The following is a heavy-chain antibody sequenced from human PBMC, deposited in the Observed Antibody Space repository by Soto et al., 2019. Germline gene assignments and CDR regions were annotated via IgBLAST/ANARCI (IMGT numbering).Heavy chain of an antibody. D-gene: IGHD1-26*01. V-gene: IGHV3-15*07. J-gene: IGHJ6*02. Sequence: GGSLRLSCAASGFTFSNAWMNWVRQAPGKGLEWVGRIKSKTDGGTTDYAAPVKGRFTISRDDSKNTLYLQMNSLKTEDTAVYYCTTGEWERPYYYYGMDVWGQGTKVTVSS. CDR1: GFTFSNAW. CDR3: TTGEWERPYYYYGMDV. CDR2: IKSKTDGGTT.